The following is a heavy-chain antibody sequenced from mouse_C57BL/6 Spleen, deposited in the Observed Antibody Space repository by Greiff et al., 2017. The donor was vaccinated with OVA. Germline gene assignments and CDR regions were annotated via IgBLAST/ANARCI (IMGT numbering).Heavy chain of an antibody. V-gene: IGHV10-1*01. CDR1: GFSFNTYA. CDR3: VRHSNYDYAMDY. Sequence: EVMLVESGGGLVQPKGSLKLSCAASGFSFNTYAMNWVRQAPGKGLEWVARIRSKSNNYATYYADSVKDRFTISRDDSESMLYLQMNNLKTEDTAMYYCVRHSNYDYAMDYWGQGTSVTVSS. J-gene: IGHJ4*01. D-gene: IGHD2-5*01. CDR2: IRSKSNNYAT.